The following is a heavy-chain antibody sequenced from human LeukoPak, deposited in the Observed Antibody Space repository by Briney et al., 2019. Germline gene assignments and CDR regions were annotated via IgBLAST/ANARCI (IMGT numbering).Heavy chain of an antibody. CDR2: ISAYNGNT. Sequence: GASVNVSCKASGYTFTSYGISWVRQAPGQGLEWMGWISAYNGNTNYAQKLQGRVTMTTDTSTSTAYMELRSLRSDDTAVYYCARDPRYSSSLRRGDYWGQGTLVTVSS. CDR3: ARDPRYSSSLRRGDY. CDR1: GYTFTSYG. V-gene: IGHV1-18*01. D-gene: IGHD6-13*01. J-gene: IGHJ4*02.